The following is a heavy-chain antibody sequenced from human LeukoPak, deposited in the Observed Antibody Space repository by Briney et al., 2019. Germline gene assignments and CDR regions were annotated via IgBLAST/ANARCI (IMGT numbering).Heavy chain of an antibody. Sequence: PGGSLRLSCAASGFTFSNSEMNWVRQAPGKGLEWVSYISSSGRTMFYADSVRGRFTISRDNPKNSLYLQMSSLRAEDTAVYYCARVGRIQYFDCWGQGTLVTVSS. J-gene: IGHJ4*02. CDR2: ISSSGRTM. CDR3: ARVGRIQYFDC. D-gene: IGHD5-18*01. V-gene: IGHV3-48*03. CDR1: GFTFSNSE.